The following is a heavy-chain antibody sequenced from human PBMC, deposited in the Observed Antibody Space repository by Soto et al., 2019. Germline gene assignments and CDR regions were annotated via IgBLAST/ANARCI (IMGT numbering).Heavy chain of an antibody. CDR3: IQSRCGGDCLQSYASHYYYGMDV. Sequence: QITLKESGPTLVKPTQTLTLTCTFSGFSLSTSGVGVGWIRQPPGKALEWLALIYWDDDKRYSPSLRSRLTISKDTSKNQVVITMTNMDPVDTSTYYCIQSRCGGDCLQSYASHYYYGMDVW. V-gene: IGHV2-5*02. CDR1: GFSLSTSGVG. D-gene: IGHD2-21*02. J-gene: IGHJ6*01. CDR2: IYWDDDK.